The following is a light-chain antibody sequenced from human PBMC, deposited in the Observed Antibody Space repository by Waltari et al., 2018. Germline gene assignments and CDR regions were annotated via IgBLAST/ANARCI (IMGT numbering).Light chain of an antibody. Sequence: QSALTQPRSVSGPPGQSVTISCAVTGSYVGNFNSVSWYQQHPGKAPKLVIFAVTQRPSGVADRFSGSKSGTSASLTVSGLQAEDEADYYCCSYAGIWVFGGGTKLTVL. J-gene: IGLJ3*02. V-gene: IGLV2-11*01. CDR2: AVT. CDR3: CSYAGIWV. CDR1: GSYVGNFNS.